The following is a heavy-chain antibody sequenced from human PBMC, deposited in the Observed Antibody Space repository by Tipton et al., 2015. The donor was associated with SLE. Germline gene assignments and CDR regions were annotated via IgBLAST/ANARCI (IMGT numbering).Heavy chain of an antibody. J-gene: IGHJ4*02. V-gene: IGHV3-7*01. D-gene: IGHD1-26*01. CDR3: ARGASTGY. Sequence: SLRLSCAASGFSFRSYWMSWARQAPGKGLEWVANMNQDGSQKSYVDSVKGRFIISRDNAKNSLYLQMFSLRAEDTAVYYFARGASTGYWGQGTLVTVSS. CDR1: GFSFRSYW. CDR2: MNQDGSQK.